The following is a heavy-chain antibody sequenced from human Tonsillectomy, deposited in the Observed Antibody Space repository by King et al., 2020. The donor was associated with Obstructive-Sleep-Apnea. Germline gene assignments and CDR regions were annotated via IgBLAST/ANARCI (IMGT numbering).Heavy chain of an antibody. CDR1: GFTFSSYS. D-gene: IGHD2-15*01. J-gene: IGHJ3*02. V-gene: IGHV3-48*04. Sequence: VQLVESGGGLVQPGGSLRLSCAASGFTFSSYSMNWVRQAPGKGLEWVSYISSSSSIIYYADSVKGRFTISRDNAKNSLYLQMNSLRAEDTAVYYCARGYCSGGSCYSGDAFDIWGQGTMVTVSS. CDR2: ISSSSSII. CDR3: ARGYCSGGSCYSGDAFDI.